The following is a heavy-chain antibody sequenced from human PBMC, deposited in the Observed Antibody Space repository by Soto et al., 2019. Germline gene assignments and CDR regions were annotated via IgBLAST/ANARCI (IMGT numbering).Heavy chain of an antibody. Sequence: EVQLVESGGGLVQPGGSLRLSCAASGFTFSTYWMQWVRQVPGEGLVWVSSISENGGITTYADSVKGRFTISRDNAKNTLYLQMNGLRFGDTAIFYCSREYYSSGTHWGQGTLVTVST. CDR2: ISENGGIT. D-gene: IGHD3-10*01. J-gene: IGHJ1*01. CDR1: GFTFSTYW. CDR3: SREYYSSGTH. V-gene: IGHV3-74*01.